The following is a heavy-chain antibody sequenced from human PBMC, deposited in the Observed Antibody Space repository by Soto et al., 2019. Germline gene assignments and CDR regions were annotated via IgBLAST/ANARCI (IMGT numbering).Heavy chain of an antibody. V-gene: IGHV1-69*01. CDR2: IIPTLGTA. D-gene: IGHD3-10*01. J-gene: IGHJ4*02. Sequence: QLPLVQSGAEVKKPGSSVRVSCQAPGDTFSTSAVSWVRQAPGQGLEWMGGIIPTLGTANYAQKFHGRVSITADESTSTAYMDPSRLTSEDTAMYYWARGDQLVMPGVTLEDWGQGTLV. CDR3: ARGDQLVMPGVTLED. CDR1: GDTFSTSA.